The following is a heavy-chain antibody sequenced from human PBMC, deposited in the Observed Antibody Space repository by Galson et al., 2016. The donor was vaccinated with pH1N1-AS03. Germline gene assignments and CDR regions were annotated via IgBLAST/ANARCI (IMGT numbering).Heavy chain of an antibody. V-gene: IGHV4-59*11. CDR2: IYYTGTT. J-gene: IGHJ4*02. CDR1: GGSITNHY. D-gene: IGHD1-1*01. CDR3: AAYKYVDTYFDN. Sequence: LSLTCTVSGGSITNHYWSWLRQPAGEGVEWVGNIYYTGTTNYNPSLKSRVTMSVDKSRNQFSLKLNSLTAADTAVYYCAAYKYVDTYFDNWGQGTLVTVSS.